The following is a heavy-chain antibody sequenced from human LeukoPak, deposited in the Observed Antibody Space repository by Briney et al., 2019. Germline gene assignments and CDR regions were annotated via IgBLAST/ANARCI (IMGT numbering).Heavy chain of an antibody. CDR2: INPSSGST. CDR1: GYTFTSCY. D-gene: IGHD3-22*01. Sequence: ASVKVSCKASGYTFTSCYMHWVRQAPGQGLEWMGIINPSSGSTSYAQKFQGRVTMTRDTSTSTVYMELSSLRSEDTAVYYCARVQEVYDSSSYYYYFDYWGQGTLVTVSS. J-gene: IGHJ4*02. CDR3: ARVQEVYDSSSYYYYFDY. V-gene: IGHV1-46*01.